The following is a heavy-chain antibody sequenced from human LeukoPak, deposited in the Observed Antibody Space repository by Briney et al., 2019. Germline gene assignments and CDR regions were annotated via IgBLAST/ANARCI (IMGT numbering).Heavy chain of an antibody. J-gene: IGHJ4*01. Sequence: PGGSLRLSCAASGFTFSTYWMSWVRQAPGKGLEWVANIKEDGTEKHYVDSVKGRFTISRDNAKNSLYLQMNSLRAEDTAVYSCARSGTYDDFWSGPTDYWGQGTLVTVSS. CDR3: ARSGTYDDFWSGPTDY. CDR1: GFTFSTYW. CDR2: IKEDGTEK. D-gene: IGHD3-3*01. V-gene: IGHV3-7*03.